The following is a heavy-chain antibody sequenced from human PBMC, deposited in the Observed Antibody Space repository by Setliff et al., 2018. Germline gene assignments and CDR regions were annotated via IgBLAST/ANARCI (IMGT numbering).Heavy chain of an antibody. V-gene: IGHV3-23*01. Sequence: PGGSLRLSCAASGFTFSTFAMSWVRQAPGKGLEWVSHISGSGSSSSYADSVKGRFTISRDNAKNSLYLQMNSLRAEDTAFYYCARSTAAGIDYWGQGTLVTVSS. J-gene: IGHJ4*02. CDR2: ISGSGSSS. CDR3: ARSTAAGIDY. CDR1: GFTFSTFA. D-gene: IGHD6-13*01.